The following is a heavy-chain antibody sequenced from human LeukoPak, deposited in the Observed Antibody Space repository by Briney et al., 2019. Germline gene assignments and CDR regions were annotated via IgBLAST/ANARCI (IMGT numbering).Heavy chain of an antibody. CDR3: ARGSSSWYSAYFDY. D-gene: IGHD6-13*01. CDR2: IHYSGRV. CDR1: GGSISSGEYY. Sequence: SETLSLTCTVSGGSISSGEYYWNWIRQHPGKGLEWIGYIHYSGRVYYNPSLKSRVSISLDTSKNQFSLKLSSVTAADTAEYYCARGSSSWYSAYFDYWGQGTLVTVSS. V-gene: IGHV4-31*03. J-gene: IGHJ4*02.